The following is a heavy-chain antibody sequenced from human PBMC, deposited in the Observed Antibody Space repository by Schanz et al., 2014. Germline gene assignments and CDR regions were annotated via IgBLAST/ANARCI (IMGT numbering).Heavy chain of an antibody. Sequence: VQLVESGGGMVQPGGSLRLSCAASGFTFSDHYMDWVRQAPGKGLEWVSYISSSGSTIYYADSVKGRFTISRDNAKNSLYRQMNSLRAEDTAVYFCARDYESDLYSPRHDAFDVWGQGTVVTVSS. J-gene: IGHJ3*01. CDR3: ARDYESDLYSPRHDAFDV. CDR2: ISSSGSTI. CDR1: GFTFSDHY. V-gene: IGHV3-11*04. D-gene: IGHD2-8*01.